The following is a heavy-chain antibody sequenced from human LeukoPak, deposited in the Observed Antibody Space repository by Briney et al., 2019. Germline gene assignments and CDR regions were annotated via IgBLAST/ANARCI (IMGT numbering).Heavy chain of an antibody. CDR2: ISGSGGST. J-gene: IGHJ4*02. Sequence: QPGGSLRLSCAASGFTFSSYAMSWVRQAPGKGLEWVSAISGSGGSTYYADSVKGRFTISRDNSKNTLYLQINSLRAEDTAVYYCAKRTDVVPAAKSDYWGQGTLVTVSS. V-gene: IGHV3-23*01. D-gene: IGHD2-2*01. CDR1: GFTFSSYA. CDR3: AKRTDVVPAAKSDY.